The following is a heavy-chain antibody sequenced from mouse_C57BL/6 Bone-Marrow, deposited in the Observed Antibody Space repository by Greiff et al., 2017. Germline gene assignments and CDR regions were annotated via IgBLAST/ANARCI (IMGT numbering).Heavy chain of an antibody. CDR2: IDPSDSYT. CDR3: AREGGYGYVAMEY. Sequence: QVQLQQPGAELVMPGASVKLSCKASGYTFTSYWMHWVKQRPGQGLEWIGEIDPSDSYTNYNQKFKGKSTLTVDKSSSTAYMQLSSLTSEDSAVYYCAREGGYGYVAMEYWGQGTSDTVSS. CDR1: GYTFTSYW. D-gene: IGHD2-2*01. J-gene: IGHJ4*01. V-gene: IGHV1-69*01.